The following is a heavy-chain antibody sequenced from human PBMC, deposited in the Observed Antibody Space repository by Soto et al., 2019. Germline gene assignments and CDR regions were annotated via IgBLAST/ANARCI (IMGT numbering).Heavy chain of an antibody. J-gene: IGHJ5*02. CDR3: ARDPGHYDSSGYYHRWFDP. D-gene: IGHD3-22*01. Sequence: GASLKVSCKASGGTFSRYAISWGRQAHGQGLEWMGGIIPIFGTANYAQKFQGRVTITADESTSTAYMELSSLRSEDTAVYYCARDPGHYDSSGYYHRWFDPWGQGTLVTVSS. CDR2: IIPIFGTA. CDR1: GGTFSRYA. V-gene: IGHV1-69*13.